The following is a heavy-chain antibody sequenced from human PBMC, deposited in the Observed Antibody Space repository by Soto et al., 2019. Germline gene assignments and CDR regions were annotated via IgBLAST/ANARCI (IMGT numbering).Heavy chain of an antibody. D-gene: IGHD6-13*01. V-gene: IGHV3-33*01. Sequence: QVQLVESWGGVVQPGRSLRLSCAASGFTFSSYGMHWVRQAPGKGLEWVAVIWYDGSNKYYADSVKGRFTISRDNSKNTLYLQMNSLRAEDTAVYYCARVPGIAAAGTYGAFDIWGQGTMVTVSS. CDR1: GFTFSSYG. J-gene: IGHJ3*02. CDR3: ARVPGIAAAGTYGAFDI. CDR2: IWYDGSNK.